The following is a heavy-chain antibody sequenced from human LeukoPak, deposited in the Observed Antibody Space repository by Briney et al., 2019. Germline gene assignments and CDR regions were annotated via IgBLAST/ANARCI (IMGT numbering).Heavy chain of an antibody. CDR1: GGSISGRS. CDR3: ARGSGWYDP. J-gene: IGHJ5*02. Sequence: SETPSLTCTVSGGSISGRSWSWIRQPPGKGLEWIGYILASGKTNYNPSLQSRVTISVDTSKNQFSLRLSSVTAADTAVYFCARGSGWYDPWGQGTLVTVSS. D-gene: IGHD3-3*01. CDR2: ILASGKT. V-gene: IGHV4-59*11.